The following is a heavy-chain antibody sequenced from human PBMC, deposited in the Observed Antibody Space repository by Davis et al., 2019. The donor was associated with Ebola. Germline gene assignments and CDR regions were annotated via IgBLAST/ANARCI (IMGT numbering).Heavy chain of an antibody. CDR3: NANPSHSMDV. CDR2: IRSKANSYAT. J-gene: IGHJ6*02. Sequence: PGGSLRLSCAASGFTFSGSAMHWVRQASGKGLEWVGRIRSKANSYATAYAASVKGRFTISRDDSKNTAYLQMNSLKTEDTAVYYCNANPSHSMDVWGQGTTVTVSS. CDR1: GFTFSGSA. V-gene: IGHV3-73*01.